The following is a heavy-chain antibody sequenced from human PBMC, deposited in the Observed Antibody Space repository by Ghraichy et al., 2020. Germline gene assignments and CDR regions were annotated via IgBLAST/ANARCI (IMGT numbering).Heavy chain of an antibody. D-gene: IGHD3-22*01. Sequence: ASVKVSCKASGYTFTGYYMHWVRQAPGQGLEWMGRINPNSGGTNYAQKFQGRVTMTRDTSISIVYMEVSSLRSGDTAVYYCARTYYYDSSGYYTQRTHFDFWGQGTLVTVSS. CDR2: INPNSGGT. CDR3: ARTYYYDSSGYYTQRTHFDF. CDR1: GYTFTGYY. J-gene: IGHJ4*02. V-gene: IGHV1-2*02.